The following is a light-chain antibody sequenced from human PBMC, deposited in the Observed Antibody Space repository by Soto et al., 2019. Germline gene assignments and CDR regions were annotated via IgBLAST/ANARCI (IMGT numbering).Light chain of an antibody. CDR2: EVS. CDR3: MQGAHWPYT. V-gene: IGKV2-30*01. Sequence: DVVMTQSPLSLPVTLGQPASISCRSSQSLAYSDGSTFLTWFQQRPGQSPMRLIYEVSNRDSGVTDRFSGSGSCTDFTLKISRVEAEDVGVYYCMQGAHWPYTFGQGTKLEIK. J-gene: IGKJ2*01. CDR1: QSLAYSDGSTF.